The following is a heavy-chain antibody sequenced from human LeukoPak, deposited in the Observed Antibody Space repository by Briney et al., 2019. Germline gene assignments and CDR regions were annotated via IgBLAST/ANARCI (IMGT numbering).Heavy chain of an antibody. Sequence: GGSLRLSCAASGFTFSSYEMNWVRQAPGKGLEWVSHISSSGSTIYYTDSVKGRFTISRDNSKNSLYLQMNSLRAEDTAIYYCARTVSRIGYWGQGTLVTVSS. CDR3: ARTVSRIGY. V-gene: IGHV3-48*03. CDR2: ISSSGSTI. J-gene: IGHJ4*02. D-gene: IGHD4-17*01. CDR1: GFTFSSYE.